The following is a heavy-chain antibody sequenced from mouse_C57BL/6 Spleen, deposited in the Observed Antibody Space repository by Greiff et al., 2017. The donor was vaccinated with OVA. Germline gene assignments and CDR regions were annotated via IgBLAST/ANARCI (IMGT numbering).Heavy chain of an antibody. CDR3: TRWWGYAMDY. J-gene: IGHJ4*01. V-gene: IGHV1-15*01. CDR2: IDPETGGT. Sequence: QVQLQQSGAELVRPGASVTLSCKASGYTFTDYEMHWVKQTPVHGLEWIGAIDPETGGTAYNQKFKGKAILTADKSSSTAYMELRSLTSEDSAVYYCTRWWGYAMDYWGQGTSVTVSS. CDR1: GYTFTDYE. D-gene: IGHD1-1*02.